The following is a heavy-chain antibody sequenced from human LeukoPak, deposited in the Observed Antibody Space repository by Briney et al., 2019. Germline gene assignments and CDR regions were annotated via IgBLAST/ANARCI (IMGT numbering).Heavy chain of an antibody. D-gene: IGHD2-2*03. J-gene: IGHJ5*02. Sequence: SETLSLTCAVSGYSISSGYYWGWIRQPPGKGLEWIGSIYHSGSTHYNPSLKSRVTISVDTSKNQFSLKLSSVTAADTAVYYCARELMGIVVVPAAISSWFDPWGQGTLVTVSS. CDR3: ARELMGIVVVPAAISSWFDP. CDR1: GYSISSGYY. V-gene: IGHV4-38-2*02. CDR2: IYHSGST.